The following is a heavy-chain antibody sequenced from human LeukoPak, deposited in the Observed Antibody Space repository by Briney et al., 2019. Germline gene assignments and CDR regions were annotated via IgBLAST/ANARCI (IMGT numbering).Heavy chain of an antibody. D-gene: IGHD6-13*01. CDR1: GGSISSYY. Sequence: SETLSLTCTVSGGSISSYYWSWIRQPPGKGLEWIGYIYYSGSTNYNPSLKSRVTISVDTSKNQFSLKLSSVTAADTAVYYCAAGSPWYSSWSHWGQGTLVTVSS. CDR3: AAGSPWYSSWSH. CDR2: IYYSGST. J-gene: IGHJ4*02. V-gene: IGHV4-59*08.